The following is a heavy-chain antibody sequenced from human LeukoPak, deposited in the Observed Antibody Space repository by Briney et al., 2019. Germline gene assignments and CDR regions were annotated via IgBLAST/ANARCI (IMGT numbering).Heavy chain of an antibody. CDR3: AELGITMIGGV. CDR2: ISSSGSTI. D-gene: IGHD3-10*02. Sequence: PGGSLRLSCAASGFTFSTYAMAWVRQAPGKGLEWVSYISSSGSTIYYADSVKGRFTISRDNAKNSLYLQMNSLRAEDTAVYYCAELGITMIGGVWGKGTTVTISS. J-gene: IGHJ6*04. V-gene: IGHV3-48*03. CDR1: GFTFSTYA.